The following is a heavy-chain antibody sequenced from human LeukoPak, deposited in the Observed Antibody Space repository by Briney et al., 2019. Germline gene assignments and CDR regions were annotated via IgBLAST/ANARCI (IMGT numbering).Heavy chain of an antibody. CDR3: ARVVDDYGDYSFDY. CDR2: IIPIFGTA. Sequence: ASVKVSCKASGGTFSSYAISWVRQAPGQGLEWMGGIIPIFGTANYAQKFQGRVTITADESTSTAYMELSSLRSEDTAVYYCARVVDDYGDYSFDYWGQGTLVTVSS. V-gene: IGHV1-69*13. D-gene: IGHD4-17*01. CDR1: GGTFSSYA. J-gene: IGHJ4*02.